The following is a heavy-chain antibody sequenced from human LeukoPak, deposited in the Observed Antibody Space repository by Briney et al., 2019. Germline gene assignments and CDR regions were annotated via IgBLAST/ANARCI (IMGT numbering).Heavy chain of an antibody. V-gene: IGHV4-59*01. D-gene: IGHD6-19*01. CDR1: SGSISGWY. J-gene: IGHJ4*02. CDR2: IYGSGYT. CDR3: ARETSLAGFASGLGFNY. Sequence: SETLSLTCTVSSGSISGWYWSWIRQPPGKGLEWIGYIYGSGYTNYNPSLKSRVTMSIDTSKNHFSLKLTSVTAADTATYYCARETSLAGFASGLGFNYWGQGILVTVSS.